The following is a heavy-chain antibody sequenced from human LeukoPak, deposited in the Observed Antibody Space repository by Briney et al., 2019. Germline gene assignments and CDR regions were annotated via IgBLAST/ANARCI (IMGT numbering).Heavy chain of an antibody. CDR1: SYSLSSGYY. V-gene: IGHV4-38-2*02. Sequence: SETLSLTCTVSSYSLSSGYYWGWIRQPPGKLLEWIWTIYNSGSTYYNPSLKSRVTISVDTTKNQFSLKLTTVTAATTAVYYCEHDDFSGGAAWFDPWGRGTLVTVSS. J-gene: IGHJ5*02. CDR2: IYNSGST. CDR3: EHDDFSGGAAWFDP. D-gene: IGHD2-15*01.